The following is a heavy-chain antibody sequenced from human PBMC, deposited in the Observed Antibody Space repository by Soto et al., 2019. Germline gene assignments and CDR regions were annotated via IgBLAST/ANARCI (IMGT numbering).Heavy chain of an antibody. CDR3: AKGQGWSYYFDS. V-gene: IGHV3-23*01. D-gene: IGHD2-15*01. CDR1: GFTFSNYA. J-gene: IGHJ4*02. CDR2: IGGSGGT. Sequence: PGGSLRLSCAASGFTFSNYAMSWVRLAPGKGLEWFSSIGGSGGTYYADSVKGRFTISRDNSNNMLYLQLNSLRAEDTAMYYCAKGQGWSYYFDSWGQGTLVTVSS.